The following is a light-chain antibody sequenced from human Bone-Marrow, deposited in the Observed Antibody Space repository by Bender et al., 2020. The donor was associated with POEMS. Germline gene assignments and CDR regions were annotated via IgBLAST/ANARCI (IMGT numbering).Light chain of an antibody. CDR1: SLRTSS. V-gene: IGLV3-19*01. J-gene: IGLJ2*01. CDR2: GEN. CDR3: QTWDSSTNGVV. Sequence: SSELTQAPAVSVALGQTVRITCQGDSLRTSSASWFQQKPGQAPVLVVYGENNRPSGIPDRFSGSGSGNTASLTITGAQAEDEADYYCQTWDSSTNGVVFGGGTKLTVL.